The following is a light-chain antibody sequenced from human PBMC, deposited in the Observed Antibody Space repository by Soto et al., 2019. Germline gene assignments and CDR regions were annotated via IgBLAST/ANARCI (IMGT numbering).Light chain of an antibody. CDR1: QSISSW. V-gene: IGKV1-5*03. J-gene: IGKJ2*01. CDR2: KAS. CDR3: QQYNSYLYT. Sequence: DIQMTQSPSTLSASVGDRVTITCRASQSISSWLAWYQQKPGKAPKLLIYKASSLESGVPSRFSGSGSGTEFTLPISSLQTDDFATYYCQQYNSYLYTFGQGTKLEIK.